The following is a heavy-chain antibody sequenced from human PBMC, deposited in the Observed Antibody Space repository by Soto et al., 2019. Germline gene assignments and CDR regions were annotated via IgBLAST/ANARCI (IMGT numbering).Heavy chain of an antibody. V-gene: IGHV4-39*01. CDR1: GGSISSSSYY. CDR3: ARMGRGPHYYYGMDV. J-gene: IGHJ6*02. D-gene: IGHD1-26*01. Sequence: TSETLSLTCTVSGGSISSSSYYWGWIRQPPGKGLEWIGSIYYSGSTYYNPSLKSRVTISVDTSKNQFSLKLSSVTAADTAVDYCARMGRGPHYYYGMDVWGQGTTVT. CDR2: IYYSGST.